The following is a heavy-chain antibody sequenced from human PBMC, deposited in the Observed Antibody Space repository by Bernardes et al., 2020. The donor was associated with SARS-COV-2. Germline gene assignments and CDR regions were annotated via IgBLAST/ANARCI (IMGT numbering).Heavy chain of an antibody. J-gene: IGHJ4*02. Sequence: GGSLRLSCVASGFTLSNSWMHWVRQAPGKGLVWVSRFSSDGTVTNYADSVKGRFTISRDNAKNTLYLQMNSLRDEDTAIYYCARAGWYRFDYWGQGTLVTVSS. CDR3: ARAGWYRFDY. D-gene: IGHD6-19*01. CDR2: FSSDGTVT. CDR1: GFTLSNSW. V-gene: IGHV3-74*01.